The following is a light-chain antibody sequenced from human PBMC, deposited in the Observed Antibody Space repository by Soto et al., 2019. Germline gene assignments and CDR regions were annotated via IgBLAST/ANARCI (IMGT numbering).Light chain of an antibody. CDR1: SSNIGAGHD. V-gene: IGLV1-40*01. J-gene: IGLJ1*01. CDR3: QSYDSSLSGSEV. Sequence: QSVLTQPPSVSGAQGQRVTISCTGSSSNIGAGHDVHWYQHLPGTAPKLLIYGNGNRPSGVPDRFSGSKSGTSASLAITGLQAEDEADYYCQSYDSSLSGSEVFGTGTKVTVL. CDR2: GNG.